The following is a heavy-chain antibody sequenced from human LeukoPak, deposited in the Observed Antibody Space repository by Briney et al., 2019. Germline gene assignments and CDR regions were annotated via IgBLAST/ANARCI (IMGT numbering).Heavy chain of an antibody. Sequence: PGGSLRLSCAASGFTFNYYWMTWVRQAPGKGLEWVANINQDGSERNYVDSVKGRFTISRDNAKDPLYLQMSSLRAEDTAVYYCARSGGIPDYWGQGALVTVSS. D-gene: IGHD2-15*01. CDR2: INQDGSER. CDR3: ARSGGIPDY. CDR1: GFTFNYYW. J-gene: IGHJ4*02. V-gene: IGHV3-7*03.